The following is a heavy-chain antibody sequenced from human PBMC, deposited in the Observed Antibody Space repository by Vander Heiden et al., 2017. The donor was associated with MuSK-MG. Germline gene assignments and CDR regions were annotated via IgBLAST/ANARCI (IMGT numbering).Heavy chain of an antibody. CDR3: AKDYGGNSVVVTFDY. D-gene: IGHD4-17*01. V-gene: IGHV3-21*01. J-gene: IGHJ4*02. Sequence: VQLVESGGGLVKPAGSLRPSCAASGITFSSYSMNWVRQAPGKGLEWVSSISSSSSYIYYADSVKGRFTISRDNAKNSLYLQMNSLRAEDTAVYYCAKDYGGNSVVVTFDYWCQGTLVTVSS. CDR1: GITFSSYS. CDR2: ISSSSSYI.